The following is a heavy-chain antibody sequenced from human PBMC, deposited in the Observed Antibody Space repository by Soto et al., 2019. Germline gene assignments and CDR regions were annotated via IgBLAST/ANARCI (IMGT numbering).Heavy chain of an antibody. J-gene: IGHJ5*02. CDR2: IYWDDDK. Sequence: QITLKASGPTLVKPTQTLTLTCTFSGFSLSTSGVGVGWLRQPPGKALEWLELIYWDDDKRYSPSLKSRLTITKETSKNQVVFTMTDMDPVDTATYYCAQSKSITMVRGVIGYWFHPWCQGALVTVSS. CDR3: AQSKSITMVRGVIGYWFHP. D-gene: IGHD3-10*01. V-gene: IGHV2-5*02. CDR1: GFSLSTSGVG.